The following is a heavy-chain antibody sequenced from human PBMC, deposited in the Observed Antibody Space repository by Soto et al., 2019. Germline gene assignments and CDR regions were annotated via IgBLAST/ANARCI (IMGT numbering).Heavy chain of an antibody. V-gene: IGHV4-39*01. D-gene: IGHD3-22*01. J-gene: IGHJ3*02. CDR2: IYYSGST. CDR1: GGSISSSSYY. Sequence: KASETLSLTCTVSGGSISSSSYYWGWIRQPPGKGLEWIGSIYYSGSTYYNPSLKSRVTISVDTSKNQFSLKLSSVTAADTAVYYCARPGNYYDSSGKAAFDIWGQGTMVTVSS. CDR3: ARPGNYYDSSGKAAFDI.